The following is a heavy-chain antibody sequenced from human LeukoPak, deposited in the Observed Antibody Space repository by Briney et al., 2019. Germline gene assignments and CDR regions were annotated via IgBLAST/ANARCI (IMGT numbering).Heavy chain of an antibody. CDR2: IYTSGST. V-gene: IGHV4-61*02. CDR1: GGSISSGSYY. J-gene: IGHJ5*02. D-gene: IGHD3-3*01. CDR3: ARSWSAYYHGSRFDP. Sequence: SQTLSLTCTVSGGSISSGSYYWSWIRQPAGKGLEWIGRIYTSGSTNYNPSLKSRVTISVDTSKNQFSLKLSSVTAADTAVYYCARSWSAYYHGSRFDPWGQGTLVTVSS.